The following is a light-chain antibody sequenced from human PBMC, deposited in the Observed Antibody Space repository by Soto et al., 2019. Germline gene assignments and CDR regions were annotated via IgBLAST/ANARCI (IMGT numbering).Light chain of an antibody. CDR1: QSLLSSNGCKC. CDR3: MHRLQNPIT. CDR2: LGS. V-gene: IGKV2-28*01. J-gene: IGKJ5*01. Sequence: EIVMTQSPLSLPVTPGEPASISCKSSQSLLSSNGCKCLDWSLQTPGQYPQLLTDLGSHRAHGVPDRFSGSGSGTDFTLKISRVEAEHGGLYYCMHRLQNPITLGLRTRLEIK.